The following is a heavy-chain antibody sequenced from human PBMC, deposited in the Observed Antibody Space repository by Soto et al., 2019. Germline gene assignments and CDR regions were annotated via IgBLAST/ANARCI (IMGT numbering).Heavy chain of an antibody. V-gene: IGHV1-18*01. D-gene: IGHD6-6*01. CDR3: VRPSIAARLYYYYGMDV. CDR1: GYTFTSYG. J-gene: IGHJ6*02. Sequence: QVQLVQSGAEVKKPGASVKVSCKASGYTFTSYGISWVRQAPGQGLEWMGWISAYNGNTNYAQKLQGRVTMTTDTSTSTAYMELRSLRSDDTAVYYCVRPSIAARLYYYYGMDVWGQGTTVTVSS. CDR2: ISAYNGNT.